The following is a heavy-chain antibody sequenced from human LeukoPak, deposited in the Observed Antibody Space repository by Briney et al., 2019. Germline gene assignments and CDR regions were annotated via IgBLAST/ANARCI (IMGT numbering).Heavy chain of an antibody. CDR3: AKDPSEYSSFDY. CDR2: IYSGGTT. CDR1: GFTVSSNY. Sequence: GGSLRLSCVASGFTVSSNYMSWVRQAPGKGLEWVSAIYSGGTTYYADSVKGRFTISRDNSKNTLYLQMNSLRAEDTAVYYCAKDPSEYSSFDYWGQGTLVTVSS. D-gene: IGHD6-6*01. J-gene: IGHJ4*02. V-gene: IGHV3-53*01.